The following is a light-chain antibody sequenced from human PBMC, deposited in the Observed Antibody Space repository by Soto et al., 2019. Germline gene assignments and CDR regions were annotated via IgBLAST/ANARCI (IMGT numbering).Light chain of an antibody. CDR2: GAS. V-gene: IGKV3-20*01. J-gene: IGKJ5*01. CDR3: QQYGGSPLT. CDR1: QSVTTR. Sequence: IVLTQSPGTLSLSPGERVTLSCRASQSVTTRLAWYQHKPGQAPSPLMSGASNRASGVPVRFSGSGSGTDFTLTITRLEPEDFALYYCQQYGGSPLTFGLGTRLEI.